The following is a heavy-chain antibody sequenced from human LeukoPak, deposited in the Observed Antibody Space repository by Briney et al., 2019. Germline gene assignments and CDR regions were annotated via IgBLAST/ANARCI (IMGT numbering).Heavy chain of an antibody. J-gene: IGHJ6*02. Sequence: GGSLRLSCAASGFTFSSYAMSWVRQAPGKGLEWVSAISGSGGSTYYADSVKGRFTISRDNSKNTLYLQMNSLRAEDTAVYYCAKVGSVCCSGGSCSYYYYYGMDVWGQGTTVTVSS. CDR3: AKVGSVCCSGGSCSYYYYYGMDV. V-gene: IGHV3-23*01. D-gene: IGHD2-15*01. CDR2: ISGSGGST. CDR1: GFTFSSYA.